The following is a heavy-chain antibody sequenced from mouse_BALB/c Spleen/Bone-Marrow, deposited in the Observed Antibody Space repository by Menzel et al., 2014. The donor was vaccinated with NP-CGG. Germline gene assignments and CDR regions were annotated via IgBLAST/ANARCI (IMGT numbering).Heavy chain of an antibody. CDR3: ARSGKVRNAMDY. CDR2: ISGYYGDA. Sequence: QVQLKESGAELVRPGVSVKISCKGSGCTFTDYAIHWVKQSHAKSLEWIGLISGYYGDAIYNQKFKGKATMTVDKSSSTAYMDLARLTSEDSAIYYCARSGKVRNAMDYWGQGTSVTVSS. J-gene: IGHJ4*01. D-gene: IGHD2-14*01. CDR1: GCTFTDYA. V-gene: IGHV1S137*01.